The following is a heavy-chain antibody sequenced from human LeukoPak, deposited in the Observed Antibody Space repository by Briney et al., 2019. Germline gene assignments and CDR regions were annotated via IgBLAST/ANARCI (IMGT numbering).Heavy chain of an antibody. V-gene: IGHV3-21*01. J-gene: IGHJ6*02. CDR3: ARAGYSGYDRHGDYGMDV. CDR2: ISSSSSYI. CDR1: GFTFSSYS. D-gene: IGHD5-12*01. Sequence: GGSLRLSCAASGFTFSSYSMNWVRQAPGKGLEWVSSISSSSSYIYYVDSVKGRFTISRDNAKNSLYLQMNSLRAEDTAVYYCARAGYSGYDRHGDYGMDVWGQGTTVTVSS.